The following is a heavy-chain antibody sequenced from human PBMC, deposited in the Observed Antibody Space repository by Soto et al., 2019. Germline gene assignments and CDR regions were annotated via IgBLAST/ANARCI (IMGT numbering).Heavy chain of an antibody. CDR2: ISYDGSNK. J-gene: IGHJ3*02. CDR1: GFTFSSYA. Sequence: GGSLRLSCAASGFTFSSYAIHWVRQAPGKGLEWVAVISYDGSNKYYADSVKGRFTISRDNSKNTLYLQMNSLRAEDTAVYYCAREMKAYYYDSSGSGHGAFDIWGQGTMVTVSS. V-gene: IGHV3-30-3*01. D-gene: IGHD3-22*01. CDR3: AREMKAYYYDSSGSGHGAFDI.